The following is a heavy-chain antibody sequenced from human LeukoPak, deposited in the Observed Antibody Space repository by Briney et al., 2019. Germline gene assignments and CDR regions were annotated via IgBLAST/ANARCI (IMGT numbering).Heavy chain of an antibody. D-gene: IGHD3-10*01. CDR3: ARGYYGSGSYHYYYYGMDV. CDR2: IYTSGST. V-gene: IGHV4-4*07. Sequence: SETLSLTCTVSGGSISSYYWSWIRQPAGKGLEWIGRIYTSGSTNYNPSLKSRVTMSVDTSKNQLSLKLSSVTAADTAVYYCARGYYGSGSYHYYYYGMDVWGQGTTVTVSS. J-gene: IGHJ6*02. CDR1: GGSISSYY.